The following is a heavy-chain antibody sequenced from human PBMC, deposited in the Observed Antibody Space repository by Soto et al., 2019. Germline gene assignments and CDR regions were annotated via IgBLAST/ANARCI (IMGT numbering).Heavy chain of an antibody. D-gene: IGHD1-1*01. V-gene: IGHV3-30*18. CDR1: GFTFSSYG. CDR2: ISYDGSNK. J-gene: IGHJ6*02. Sequence: PGGSLRLSCAASGFTFSSYGMHWVRQAPGKGLEWVAVISYDGSNKYYADSVKGRFTISRDNSKNTLYLQMNSLRAEDTAVYYCAKDLRWELEGRYYYYYGMDVWGQGTTVTVSS. CDR3: AKDLRWELEGRYYYYYGMDV.